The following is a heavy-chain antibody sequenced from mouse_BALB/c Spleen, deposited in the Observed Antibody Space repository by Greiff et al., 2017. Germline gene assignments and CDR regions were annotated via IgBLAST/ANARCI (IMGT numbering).Heavy chain of an antibody. V-gene: IGHV5-6-5*01. D-gene: IGHD2-2*01. CDR3: ARYGYDAPDY. Sequence: EVNVVESGGGLVKPGGSLKLSCAASGFTFSSYAMSWVRQTPEKRLEWVASISSGGSTYYPDSVKGRFTISRDNARNILYLQMSSLRSEDTAMYYCARYGYDAPDYWGQGTTLTVSS. CDR2: ISSGGST. CDR1: GFTFSSYA. J-gene: IGHJ2*01.